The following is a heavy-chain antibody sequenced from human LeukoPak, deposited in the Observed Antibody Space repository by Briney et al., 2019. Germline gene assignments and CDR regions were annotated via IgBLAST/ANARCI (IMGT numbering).Heavy chain of an antibody. V-gene: IGHV3-30*02. CDR3: AKEVRVVTAILYFDH. J-gene: IGHJ4*01. Sequence: PGGSLRLSCAASGFSFSTNDMHWVRQAPGKGLEWVAFMRYDGSHEHYIDSVKGRFTVSRDNSKNTLYLHMHSLRVDDTAVYFCAKEVRVVTAILYFDHWGQGSLVTVSS. CDR1: GFSFSTND. CDR2: MRYDGSHE. D-gene: IGHD2-21*02.